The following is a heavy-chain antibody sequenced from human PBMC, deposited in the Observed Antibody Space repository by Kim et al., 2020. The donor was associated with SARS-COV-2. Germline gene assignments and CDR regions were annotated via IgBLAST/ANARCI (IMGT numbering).Heavy chain of an antibody. Sequence: YADSVKGRFTSARDNAKNPVYLTMSKLGAEDTAVYYCVRVNGFGGSPGADYWGQGTLVTVSS. CDR3: VRVNGFGGSPGADY. D-gene: IGHD2-15*01. J-gene: IGHJ4*02. V-gene: IGHV3-74*01.